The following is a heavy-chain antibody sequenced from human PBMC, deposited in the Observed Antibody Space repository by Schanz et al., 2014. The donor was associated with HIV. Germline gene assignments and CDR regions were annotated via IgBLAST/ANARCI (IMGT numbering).Heavy chain of an antibody. CDR3: ARDPSGRPTSTMDV. Sequence: QVRLVQSGAEVKKPGASVTVSCKTSEKTFSDIDINWVRQGTGQGLEWMGWINPNSGASKFVQKFQGRVAMTRDTSMSTAFMEMTRLRSDDTAVYFCARDPSGRPTSTMDVWGQGTTVTVSS. V-gene: IGHV1-2*02. J-gene: IGHJ6*02. D-gene: IGHD1-26*01. CDR2: INPNSGAS. CDR1: EKTFSDID.